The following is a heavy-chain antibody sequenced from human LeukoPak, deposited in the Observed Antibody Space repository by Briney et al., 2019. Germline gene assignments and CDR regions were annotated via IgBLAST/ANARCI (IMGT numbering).Heavy chain of an antibody. CDR2: IYPGDSDT. J-gene: IGHJ5*02. CDR1: GYSFTSYW. D-gene: IGHD5-18*01. CDR3: ARHGTRGYSYGYNWFDP. Sequence: RGESLKISCKGSGYSFTSYWIGWVRQMPGKGLEWMGIIYPGDSDTRYSPSFQGQVTISADKSISTAYLQWSSLKASDTAMYYCARHGTRGYSYGYNWFDPWGQGTLVTVSS. V-gene: IGHV5-51*01.